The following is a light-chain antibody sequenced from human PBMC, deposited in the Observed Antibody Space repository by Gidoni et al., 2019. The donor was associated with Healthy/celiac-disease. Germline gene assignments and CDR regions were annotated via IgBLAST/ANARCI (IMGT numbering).Light chain of an antibody. CDR1: KLGDKY. J-gene: IGLJ2*01. V-gene: IGLV3-1*01. Sequence: SYELIQPPSVSVSPGQTASITCSGDKLGDKYACWYQQKPGQSPVLVIYQDTKRPSGIPERFSGSNSGNTATLTISGTQAMDEADYYCQAWDSSIVVFDGGTKLTVL. CDR3: QAWDSSIVV. CDR2: QDT.